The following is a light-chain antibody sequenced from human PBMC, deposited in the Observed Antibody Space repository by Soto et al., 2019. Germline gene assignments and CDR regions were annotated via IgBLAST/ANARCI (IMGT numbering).Light chain of an antibody. CDR3: QHYYSTPRNT. J-gene: IGKJ4*01. Sequence: DIVMTQSPDSLAVSLGERATINCKSSQSVLYTPNKRNYLAWYQQKPVQPPKLLIYWESTGQSGVPDRFSGSGSGTDFTLTISSLQAEDVGVDYCQHYYSTPRNTFGGGTKVETK. CDR1: QSVLYTPNKRNY. CDR2: WES. V-gene: IGKV4-1*01.